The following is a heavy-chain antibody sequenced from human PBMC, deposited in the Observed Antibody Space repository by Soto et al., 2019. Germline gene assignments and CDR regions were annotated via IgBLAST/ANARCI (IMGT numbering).Heavy chain of an antibody. Sequence: EVQLVESGGGLVQPGGSLRLSCAASGFTFSSYWMHWVRQAPGKGLVWVSRINSDGSSTSYADSVKGRFTISRDNAQTTLDLQLNSLRAEDTAVYYCARARGLIAVAGGNWCDPWGKGTLVTVSS. CDR1: GFTFSSYW. V-gene: IGHV3-74*01. D-gene: IGHD6-19*01. CDR2: INSDGSST. J-gene: IGHJ5*02. CDR3: ARARGLIAVAGGNWCDP.